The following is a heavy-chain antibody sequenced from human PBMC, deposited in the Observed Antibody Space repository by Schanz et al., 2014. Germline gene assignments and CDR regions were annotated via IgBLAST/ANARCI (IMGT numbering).Heavy chain of an antibody. J-gene: IGHJ3*02. CDR3: AKDMHKDYGGKPQAFDI. Sequence: QLQLVESGGCVVQPGRSLRLSCAASGFPFSSYGMHWVRQAPGKGLEWVAVIWYDGNNKFYADSVKGRFIISRDNSKNTLDLQMNSLRDEDTALYYCAKDMHKDYGGKPQAFDIWGQGTMVTVSS. D-gene: IGHD4-17*01. CDR2: IWYDGNNK. CDR1: GFPFSSYG. V-gene: IGHV3-33*06.